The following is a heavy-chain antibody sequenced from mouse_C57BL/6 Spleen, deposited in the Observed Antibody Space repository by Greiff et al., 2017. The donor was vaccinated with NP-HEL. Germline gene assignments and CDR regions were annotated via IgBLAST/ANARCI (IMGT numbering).Heavy chain of an antibody. CDR3: TTGTGAMDY. CDR2: ISSGGDYI. V-gene: IGHV5-9-1*02. J-gene: IGHJ4*01. CDR1: GFTFSSYA. Sequence: EVQVVESGEGLVKPGGSLKFSCAASGFTFSSYAMSWVRQTPEKRLEWVAYISSGGDYIYYADTVKGRFTISRDNASNTLYLQMSSLKSEDTAMYYCTTGTGAMDYWGQGTSVTVSS. D-gene: IGHD3-3*01.